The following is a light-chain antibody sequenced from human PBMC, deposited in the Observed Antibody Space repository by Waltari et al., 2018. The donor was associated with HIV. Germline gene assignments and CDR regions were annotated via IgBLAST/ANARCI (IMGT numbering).Light chain of an antibody. Sequence: SYELTQPPSVSVSPGQTASITCSGDKLGDKYVCWYQQKPGQSPVLVLYQDPKRPSGIPERFSCSNSGNTATLTISGTQAMDEADYYCQAWDTATGVFGTGTKVTVL. CDR1: KLGDKY. CDR2: QDP. J-gene: IGLJ1*01. CDR3: QAWDTATGV. V-gene: IGLV3-1*01.